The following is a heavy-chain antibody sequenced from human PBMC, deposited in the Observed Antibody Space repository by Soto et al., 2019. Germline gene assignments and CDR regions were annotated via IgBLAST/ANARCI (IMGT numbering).Heavy chain of an antibody. V-gene: IGHV4-59*01. CDR3: ALRSMAVVPEY. Sequence: QVQLQESGPGLVKPSETLSLTCAVSGDSISSYYCMWIRQPPGKGLESIGYLYYGRSANYNPTLKSRVTLSLDTSTNQCSLTLSSMTAADTAVYYCALRSMAVVPEYWGQGTLVTVSS. J-gene: IGHJ4*02. CDR1: GDSISSYY. CDR2: LYYGRSA. D-gene: IGHD3-22*01.